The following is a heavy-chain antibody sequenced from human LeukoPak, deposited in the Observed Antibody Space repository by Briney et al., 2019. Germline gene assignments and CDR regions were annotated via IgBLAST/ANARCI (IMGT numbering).Heavy chain of an antibody. D-gene: IGHD2-2*01. J-gene: IGHJ4*02. CDR2: ISSSSSYI. CDR1: GFTFSSYS. V-gene: IGHV3-21*01. CDR3: ARGPHLRYCSSTSCYPHFDY. Sequence: GGSLRLSCAASGFTFSSYSMNWVRQAPGKGLEWVSSISSSSSYIYYADSVKGRFTISRDNAKNSLYLQMNSLRAEDTAVYYCARGPHLRYCSSTSCYPHFDYWGQGTLVTVSS.